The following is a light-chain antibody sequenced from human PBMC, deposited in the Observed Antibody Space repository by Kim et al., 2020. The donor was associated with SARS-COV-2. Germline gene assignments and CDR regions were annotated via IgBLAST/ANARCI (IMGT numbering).Light chain of an antibody. CDR2: AAS. J-gene: IGKJ1*01. CDR1: QNINSN. Sequence: EIVMTQSPATLSLSPGERATLSCRASQNINSNLVWYQQKPRQAPTLLIYAASTRATGIPARFSGSGSWTEFTLTISSLQSEDFAVYYCQQYNNSPRTFGQGTKVDIK. CDR3: QQYNNSPRT. V-gene: IGKV3-15*01.